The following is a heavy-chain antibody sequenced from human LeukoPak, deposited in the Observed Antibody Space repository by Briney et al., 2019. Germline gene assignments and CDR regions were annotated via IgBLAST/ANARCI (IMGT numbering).Heavy chain of an antibody. CDR1: GGSVSSYY. Sequence: SETLSLTCSVSGGSVSSYYWSWIRQPPGKGLEWIGYIYYSGSTYYNPSLKSRVTISVDTSKNQFSLQLNSVTPEDTAVYYCARAKGRSPLFDYWGQGTLVTVSS. D-gene: IGHD1-26*01. CDR3: ARAKGRSPLFDY. J-gene: IGHJ4*02. CDR2: IYYSGST. V-gene: IGHV4-59*06.